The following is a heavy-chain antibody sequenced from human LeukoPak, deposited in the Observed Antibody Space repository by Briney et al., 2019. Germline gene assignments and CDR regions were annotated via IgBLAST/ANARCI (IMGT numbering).Heavy chain of an antibody. CDR3: ARLLAAPYYINY. D-gene: IGHD6-25*01. V-gene: IGHV5-51*01. J-gene: IGHJ4*02. CDR2: IYPRDSDT. CDR1: GYKFTNYW. Sequence: PGESLKIPCKGSGYKFTNYWIAWVRQMPGQGLEWLGIIYPRDSDTRYSPSFQGQVTISVDTSIDTAYLQWSSVRASDTAMYYCARLLAAPYYINYWGQGTLVTVSS.